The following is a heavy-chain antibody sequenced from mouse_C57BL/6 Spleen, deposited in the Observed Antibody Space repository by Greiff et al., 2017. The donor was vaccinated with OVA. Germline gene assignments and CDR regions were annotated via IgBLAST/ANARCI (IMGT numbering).Heavy chain of an antibody. J-gene: IGHJ4*01. V-gene: IGHV1-85*01. Sequence: QVQLKQSGPELVKPGASVKLSCKASGYTFTSYDINWVKQRPGQGLEWIGWIYPRDGSTKYNEKFKGKATLTVDTSSSTAYMELHSLTSEDSAVYFCAKGDYYGRPERGYYYAMDYWGQGTSVTVSS. D-gene: IGHD1-1*01. CDR1: GYTFTSYD. CDR2: IYPRDGST. CDR3: AKGDYYGRPERGYYYAMDY.